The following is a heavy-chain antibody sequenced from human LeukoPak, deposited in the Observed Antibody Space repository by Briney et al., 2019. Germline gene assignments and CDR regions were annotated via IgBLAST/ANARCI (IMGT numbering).Heavy chain of an antibody. Sequence: SVKVSCKASGGTFSSYAISWVRQAPGQGLEWMGGIIPIFGTANYAQKFQGRVTITTDESTSTAYMELSSLRSEDTAVYYCARAGYCSGGSCSDWFDSWGQGTLVTVST. D-gene: IGHD2-15*01. J-gene: IGHJ5*01. CDR1: GGTFSSYA. V-gene: IGHV1-69*05. CDR3: ARAGYCSGGSCSDWFDS. CDR2: IIPIFGTA.